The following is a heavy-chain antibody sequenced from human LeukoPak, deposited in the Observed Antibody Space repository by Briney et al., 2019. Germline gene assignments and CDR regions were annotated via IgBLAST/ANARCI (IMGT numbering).Heavy chain of an antibody. CDR3: ARGRGYDTSGYHSFYSDY. J-gene: IGHJ4*02. CDR2: INHSGST. D-gene: IGHD3-22*01. V-gene: IGHV4-34*01. CDR1: GGSFSGYY. Sequence: SETLSLTCAVYGGSFSGYYWSWIRQPPGKGLEWIGEINHSGSTNYNPSLKSRVTISVDTSKNQFSLKLSSVTAADTAVYYCARGRGYDTSGYHSFYSDYWGQGTLVTVSS.